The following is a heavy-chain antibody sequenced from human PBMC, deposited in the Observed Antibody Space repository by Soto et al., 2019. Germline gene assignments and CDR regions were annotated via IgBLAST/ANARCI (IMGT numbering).Heavy chain of an antibody. V-gene: IGHV1-2*04. CDR1: GYTFTGYY. Sequence: ASVKVSCKASGYTFTGYYMHWVRQAPGQGLEWMGWINPNSGGTNYAQKFQGWVTMTRDTSISTAYMELSRLRSDDTAVYYCARAIEPAALHYYYGMDVWGQGTTVTVSS. J-gene: IGHJ6*02. CDR2: INPNSGGT. D-gene: IGHD2-2*01. CDR3: ARAIEPAALHYYYGMDV.